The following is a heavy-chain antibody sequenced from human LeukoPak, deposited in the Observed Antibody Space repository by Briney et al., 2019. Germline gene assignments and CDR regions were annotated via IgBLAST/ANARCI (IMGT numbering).Heavy chain of an antibody. CDR2: ISGSGSNT. D-gene: IGHD2-2*02. J-gene: IGHJ4*02. CDR1: GFTFTNYS. CDR3: AKGCSTISCYTSEY. Sequence: PGGSMRLSCAASGFTFTNYSMSWDSHAQRKWLEWVSAISGSGSNTYCADSVKGRFTISRDNSKNTLYLQMNGLRAEDTALYYCAKGCSTISCYTSEYWGQGTLVTVSS. V-gene: IGHV3-23*01.